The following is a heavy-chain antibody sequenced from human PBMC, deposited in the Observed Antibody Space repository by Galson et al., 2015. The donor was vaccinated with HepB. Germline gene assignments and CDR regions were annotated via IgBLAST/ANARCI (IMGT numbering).Heavy chain of an antibody. CDR2: IYHSGST. CDR3: ASAAVSTLRDLDYFHSGADHFQH. CDR1: GYSITSGYY. D-gene: IGHD3-9*01. Sequence: SETLSLTCVVSGYSITSGYYWGWIRQSPGKGLEWIASIYHSGSTYYSPSLNGRITISVDTSKVQFSLKLRSVTAADTAVYYCASAAVSTLRDLDYFHSGADHFQHWGQGTLVTVSS. V-gene: IGHV4-38-2*01. J-gene: IGHJ1*01.